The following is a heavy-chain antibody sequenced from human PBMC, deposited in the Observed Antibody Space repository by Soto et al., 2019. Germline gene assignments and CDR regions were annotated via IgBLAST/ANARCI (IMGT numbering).Heavy chain of an antibody. V-gene: IGHV1-18*01. CDR2: ISAYNGNT. CDR3: ARILSSGWYIDYYGMDV. J-gene: IGHJ6*02. D-gene: IGHD6-19*01. Sequence: QVQLVQSGAEVKKPGASVKVSCKASGYTFTSYGISWVRQAPGQGLEWMGWISAYNGNTNYAQKLQGRVTMTTGTSTSTAYMELRSLRSDDTAVYYCARILSSGWYIDYYGMDVWGQGTTVTVSS. CDR1: GYTFTSYG.